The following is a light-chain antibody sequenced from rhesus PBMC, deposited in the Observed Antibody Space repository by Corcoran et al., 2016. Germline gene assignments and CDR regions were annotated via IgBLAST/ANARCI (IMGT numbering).Light chain of an antibody. V-gene: IGKV1-36*02. CDR2: AAS. J-gene: IGKJ3*01. CDR3: LQVYSTPFT. CDR1: QGISDY. Sequence: DIQMTQSPSSLSASVGDRVTITCRASQGISDYLSWYQQKPGKDPKRLIYAASSLESGVPSRFSGSGSVTDCTLTISSLQPEDFVAYYCLQVYSTPFTFGPGTKLDIK.